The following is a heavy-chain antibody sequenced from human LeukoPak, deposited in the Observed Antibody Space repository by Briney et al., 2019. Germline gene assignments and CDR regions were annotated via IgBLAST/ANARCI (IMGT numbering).Heavy chain of an antibody. CDR3: ARAPSSDYGLWGLQYYFDY. Sequence: SETLSFTCTVSGGSVSSGSYYWSWIRQPPGKGLEWIGYIYYSGSTNYNPSLKSRVTISVDTSKNQFSLKLSSVTAADTAVYYCARAPSSDYGLWGLQYYFDYWGQGTLVTVSS. J-gene: IGHJ4*02. D-gene: IGHD4-17*01. CDR1: GGSVSSGSYY. CDR2: IYYSGST. V-gene: IGHV4-61*01.